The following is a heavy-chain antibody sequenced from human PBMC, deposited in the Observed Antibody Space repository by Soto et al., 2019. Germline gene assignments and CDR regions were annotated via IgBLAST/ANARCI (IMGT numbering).Heavy chain of an antibody. CDR3: AKGQSTYYDFWSRYYDWFDP. J-gene: IGHJ5*02. D-gene: IGHD3-3*01. V-gene: IGHV3-23*01. Sequence: GGSLRLSCAASGFTFSNYAMSWVRQAPGKGLEWISTISGSGGSTYYADSVKGRFTISRDNSKKTLYLQMNSLRAEDTAVYYCAKGQSTYYDFWSRYYDWFDPWGQGTLVPSPQ. CDR2: ISGSGGST. CDR1: GFTFSNYA.